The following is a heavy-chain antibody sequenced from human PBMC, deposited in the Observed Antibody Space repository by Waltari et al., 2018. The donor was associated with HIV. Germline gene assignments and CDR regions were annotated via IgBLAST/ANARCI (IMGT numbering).Heavy chain of an antibody. CDR2: IKTEGCGGAT. V-gene: IGHV3-15*01. D-gene: IGHD3-10*01. Sequence: EVQLVESGGDLLKPGGCLRLSCAASGFTLNSVWMSWVRQAPGRGMEWVGRIKTEGCGGATDDAAAVKGRFTISRDDSKNTVYLQMNSLKIEDTAVYYCTSEEDYGSGSHFDYWGQGTLVTVSS. CDR3: TSEEDYGSGSHFDY. CDR1: GFTLNSVW. J-gene: IGHJ4*02.